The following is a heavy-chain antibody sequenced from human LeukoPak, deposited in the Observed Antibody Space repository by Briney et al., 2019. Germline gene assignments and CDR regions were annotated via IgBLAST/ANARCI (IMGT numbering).Heavy chain of an antibody. CDR1: GGTFSSYA. V-gene: IGHV1-69*04. CDR2: IIPILGIA. Sequence: SVKVSCKASGGTFSSYAISWVRQAPGQGLEWMGRIIPILGIANYAQKFQGRVTITADKSTSTAYMELSSLRSEDTAVYYCARDRVDYYDSSGYGIDYWGQGTLVTASS. J-gene: IGHJ4*02. CDR3: ARDRVDYYDSSGYGIDY. D-gene: IGHD3-22*01.